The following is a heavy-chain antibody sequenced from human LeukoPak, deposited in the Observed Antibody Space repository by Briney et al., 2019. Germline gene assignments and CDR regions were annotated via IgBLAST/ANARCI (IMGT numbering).Heavy chain of an antibody. J-gene: IGHJ4*02. CDR2: ISGSGGST. D-gene: IGHD6-13*01. V-gene: IGHV3-23*01. CDR1: GFTFSSYA. Sequence: QSGGSLRLSCAASGFTFSSYAISWVRQAPGKGLEWVSAISGSGGSTYYADSVKGRFTISRDNSKNTLYLQMNSLRAEDTAVYYCAKVGSSSWYRGSFNYWGQGTLVTVSS. CDR3: AKVGSSSWYRGSFNY.